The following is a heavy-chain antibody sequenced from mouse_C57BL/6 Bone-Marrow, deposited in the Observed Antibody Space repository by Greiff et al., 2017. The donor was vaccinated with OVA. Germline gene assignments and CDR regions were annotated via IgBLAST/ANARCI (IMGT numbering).Heavy chain of an antibody. Sequence: EVQLQESGGGLVKPGGSLKLSCAASGFTFSSYAMSWVRQTPEKRLEWVATISDGGSYTYYPDNVKGRFTISRDNAKNNLYLQMSHLKSEDTAMYYCARDDYYDSSGGFAYWGQGTLVTVSA. CDR2: ISDGGSYT. D-gene: IGHD1-1*01. V-gene: IGHV5-4*01. CDR1: GFTFSSYA. J-gene: IGHJ3*01. CDR3: ARDDYYDSSGGFAY.